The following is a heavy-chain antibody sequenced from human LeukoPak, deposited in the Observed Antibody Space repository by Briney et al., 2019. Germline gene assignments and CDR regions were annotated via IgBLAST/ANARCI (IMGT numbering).Heavy chain of an antibody. J-gene: IGHJ4*02. V-gene: IGHV3-21*01. D-gene: IGHD3-10*01. CDR2: ISSSRSYI. CDR3: AMGWYGVDY. CDR1: GFTFSSYS. Sequence: PGGSLRLSCAASGFTFSSYSMNCVPQAPGKGLRWVSSISSSRSYIYYADSVKGRFTISRDNAKNSLYLQMNSLRAEDTAVYYCAMGWYGVDYWGQGTLVTVSS.